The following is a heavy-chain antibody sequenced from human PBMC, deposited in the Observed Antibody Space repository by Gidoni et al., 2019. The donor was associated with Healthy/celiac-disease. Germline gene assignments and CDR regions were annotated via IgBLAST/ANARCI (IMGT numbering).Heavy chain of an antibody. J-gene: IGHJ6*02. CDR2: INHSGST. D-gene: IGHD2-21*01. CDR1: GGFFSDYY. Sequence: QVQLQQWGAGLLKPSETLSLTCAVYGGFFSDYYWSWIRQPPAKGLEWIGEINHSGSTNYNPSLKSRVTISVDTSKNQFSLKLTSVTAADTAVYYCARGPARTRLRYSTAPNRHGPKYYYYGMDVWGQGTTVTVSS. V-gene: IGHV4-34*01. CDR3: ARGPARTRLRYSTAPNRHGPKYYYYGMDV.